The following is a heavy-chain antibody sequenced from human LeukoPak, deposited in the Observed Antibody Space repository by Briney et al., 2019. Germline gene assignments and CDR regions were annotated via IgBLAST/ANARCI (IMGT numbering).Heavy chain of an antibody. CDR1: GFTFSSYW. CDR3: ARKTANWFDP. J-gene: IGHJ5*02. CDR2: IKRDGSET. V-gene: IGHV3-7*01. Sequence: GGSLRLSCAASGFTFSSYWMTWVRQAPGKGLEWVANIKRDGSETYYVDSVKGRFTISRDNDKNSLYLQMNSLRADDTAVYYCARKTANWFDPWGQGTLVTVSS.